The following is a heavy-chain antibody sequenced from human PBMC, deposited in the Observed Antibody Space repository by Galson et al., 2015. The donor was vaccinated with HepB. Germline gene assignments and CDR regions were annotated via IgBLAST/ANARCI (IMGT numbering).Heavy chain of an antibody. D-gene: IGHD5-12*01. J-gene: IGHJ4*02. Sequence: SLRLSCAASGFTFSTYVMHWVRQAPGKGLERVATTAYDGNDKYYAESVKGRFSISRDNSKNTLYLEMNSLRVEDTAVYYCARGTHRSGYYGFDCWGQGTLVTVSS. CDR2: TAYDGNDK. CDR3: ARGTHRSGYYGFDC. V-gene: IGHV3-30*03. CDR1: GFTFSTYV.